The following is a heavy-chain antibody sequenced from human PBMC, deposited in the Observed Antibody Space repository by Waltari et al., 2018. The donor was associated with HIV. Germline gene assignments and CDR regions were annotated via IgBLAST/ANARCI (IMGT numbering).Heavy chain of an antibody. CDR1: GITFDDYA. D-gene: IGHD3-3*01. V-gene: IGHV3-9*01. CDR3: VKDGASTIFGVLNGMDV. Sequence: EVQLVESGGGSVQPGRSLRLSCTASGITFDDYAMHWVRPPPGKGLGWVSGISWNSGGIADADSVKGRFTISRDNTKKSLFLQMNSVRVEDTALYYCVKDGASTIFGVLNGMDVWGQGTTVTVSS. J-gene: IGHJ6*02. CDR2: ISWNSGGI.